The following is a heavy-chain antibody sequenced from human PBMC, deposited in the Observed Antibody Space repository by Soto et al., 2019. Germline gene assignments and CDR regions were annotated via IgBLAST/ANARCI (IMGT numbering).Heavy chain of an antibody. Sequence: GGSLRLSCAASGFTFSSYWMSWVRQAPGKGLEWVANIKQDGSEKYYVDSVKGRFTISRDNAKNSLYLQMNSLRAEDTAVYYCARDLRWPVITGTHPFDYWGQGTMVTVYS. V-gene: IGHV3-7*01. CDR2: IKQDGSEK. CDR3: ARDLRWPVITGTHPFDY. D-gene: IGHD1-7*01. CDR1: GFTFSSYW. J-gene: IGHJ4*02.